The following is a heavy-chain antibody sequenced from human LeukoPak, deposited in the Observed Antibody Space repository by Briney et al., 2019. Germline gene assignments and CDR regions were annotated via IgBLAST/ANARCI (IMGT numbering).Heavy chain of an antibody. D-gene: IGHD2-21*02. V-gene: IGHV3-23*01. CDR2: IRGDGSNT. CDR3: AKALNTLVTAILYC. Sequence: SGGSLRLSCAASGFTFSSYALSWVRQAPGKGLEWVSTIRGDGSNTYYADSVKGRFTISRDNSKNTLYLQMSTLRAEDTAVYFCAKALNTLVTAILYCWGQGTLVTVSS. CDR1: GFTFSSYA. J-gene: IGHJ4*02.